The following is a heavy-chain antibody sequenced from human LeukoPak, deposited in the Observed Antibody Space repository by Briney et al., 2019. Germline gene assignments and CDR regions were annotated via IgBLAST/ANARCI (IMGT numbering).Heavy chain of an antibody. CDR3: ARDSGSASSGLFDT. V-gene: IGHV3-7*01. Sequence: GGSLRLSCEASGFNFYNFWMTWVRQAPGKGLEWVANIKQDGSDKYYVDAVKGRFTISRDNFRNLLYLEMKSLRAEDTAIYYCARDSGSASSGLFDTWGQGALVTVSS. D-gene: IGHD2-15*01. CDR1: GFNFYNFW. J-gene: IGHJ4*02. CDR2: IKQDGSDK.